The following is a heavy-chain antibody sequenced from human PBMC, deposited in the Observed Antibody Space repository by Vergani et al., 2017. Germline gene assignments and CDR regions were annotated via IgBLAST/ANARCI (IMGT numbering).Heavy chain of an antibody. Sequence: QVQLVQSGAEVKKPGSSVKVFCKASGYTFTRYGISWVRQAPGQGLEWMGWISAYNGNTNYAQKIQGRDTMTTEASTSTAYMELRSLSADYSAVSYCAGDDSSASVSGSMIDYWGQGTLVTVSS. V-gene: IGHV1-18*01. D-gene: IGHD6-6*01. CDR3: AGDDSSASVSGSMIDY. CDR1: GYTFTRYG. J-gene: IGHJ4*02. CDR2: ISAYNGNT.